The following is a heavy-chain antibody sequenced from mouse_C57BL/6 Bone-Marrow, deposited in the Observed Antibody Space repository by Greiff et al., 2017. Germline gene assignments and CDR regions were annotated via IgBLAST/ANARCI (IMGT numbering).Heavy chain of an antibody. J-gene: IGHJ4*01. CDR3: ARLGVYGNYLYAMDY. V-gene: IGHV5-12*01. CDR2: ISNGGGST. CDR1: GFTFSDYY. D-gene: IGHD2-1*01. Sequence: EVKVVESGGGLVQPGGSLKLSCAASGFTFSDYYMYWVRQTPEKRLEWVAYISNGGGSTYYPDTVKGRFTISRDNAKNTLYLQMSRLKSEDTAMYYCARLGVYGNYLYAMDYWGQGTSVTVSS.